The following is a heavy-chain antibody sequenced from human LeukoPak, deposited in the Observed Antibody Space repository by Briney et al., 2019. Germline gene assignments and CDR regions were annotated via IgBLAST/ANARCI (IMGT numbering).Heavy chain of an antibody. J-gene: IGHJ4*02. CDR1: GHSFTSYW. CDR3: ARRSSSGYYYANFDY. CDR2: IYPGDSDT. V-gene: IGHV5-51*01. Sequence: GESLKISCKGSGHSFTSYWIGWVRQMPGKGLEWMGIIYPGDSDTRYSPSFQGQVTISADKSISTAYLQWSSLKASDTAMYYCARRSSSGYYYANFDYWGQGTLVTVSS. D-gene: IGHD3-22*01.